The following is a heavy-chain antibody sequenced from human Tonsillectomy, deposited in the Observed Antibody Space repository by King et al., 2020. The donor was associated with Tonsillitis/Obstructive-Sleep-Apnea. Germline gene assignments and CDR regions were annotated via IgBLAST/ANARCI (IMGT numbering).Heavy chain of an antibody. Sequence: TLKESGAALEKPTQTLTLTCTFSGFSLSTSGMCVSWIRQPPGKALEWLARIDWDDDKYYSTSLKTRLTISKDTTKNHVVLTMTNMDPVDTATYYCAREQGYCSSASCYWTLWYWGQGTLVTVSS. D-gene: IGHD2-2*01. CDR1: GFSLSTSGMC. J-gene: IGHJ4*02. V-gene: IGHV2-70*11. CDR2: IDWDDDK. CDR3: AREQGYCSSASCYWTLWY.